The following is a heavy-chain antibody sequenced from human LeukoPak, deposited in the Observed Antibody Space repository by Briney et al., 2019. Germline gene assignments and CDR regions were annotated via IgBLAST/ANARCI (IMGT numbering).Heavy chain of an antibody. D-gene: IGHD1-14*01. CDR1: GGTFSSYA. J-gene: IGHJ4*02. V-gene: IGHV1-69*06. Sequence: SVKVSCKASGGTFSSYAISWVRPAPGQGLEWMGGIIPIFGTANYAQKFKGRVTITADKSTSTAYMELSSLRSEDTAVYYCARSDEPLYYFDYWGQGTLGTVSS. CDR3: ARSDEPLYYFDY. CDR2: IIPIFGTA.